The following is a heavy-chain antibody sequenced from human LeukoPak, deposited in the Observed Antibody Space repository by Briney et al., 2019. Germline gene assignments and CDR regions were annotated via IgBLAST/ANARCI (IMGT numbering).Heavy chain of an antibody. CDR1: GYSFTDYW. Sequence: GESLKISCKGSGYSFTDYWIGWVRQMPGKGLEWMGIIYPGDSDTRYSPSFRGQVTISADKSISTAYLQWRSLKASDTAMYYCARASRDFWSGYTFDYWGQGTLVTVSS. CDR3: ARASRDFWSGYTFDY. J-gene: IGHJ4*02. D-gene: IGHD3-3*01. CDR2: IYPGDSDT. V-gene: IGHV5-51*01.